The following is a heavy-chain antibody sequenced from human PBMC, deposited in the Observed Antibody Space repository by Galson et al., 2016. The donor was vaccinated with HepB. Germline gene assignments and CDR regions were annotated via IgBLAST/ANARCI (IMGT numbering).Heavy chain of an antibody. D-gene: IGHD6-19*01. CDR3: AIDPSQWHDLLFGN. Sequence: SLRLSCAASGFTFGKYGMTWFRQAPGKGLEWVSAICGRCGDMDYADPVKGRFTISRDDSKNTLYLHMNSLRVEDTAIYYCAIDPSQWHDLLFGNWAQGTLVTVSA. CDR2: ICGRCGDM. CDR1: GFTFGKYG. V-gene: IGHV3-23*01. J-gene: IGHJ4*02.